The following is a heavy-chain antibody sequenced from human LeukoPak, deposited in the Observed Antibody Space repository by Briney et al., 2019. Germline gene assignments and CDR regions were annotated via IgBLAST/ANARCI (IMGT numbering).Heavy chain of an antibody. V-gene: IGHV3-13*01. CDR2: IGSAGDT. D-gene: IGHD1-14*01. CDR1: GFTFSNND. J-gene: IGHJ4*02. Sequence: PGGSLRLSCVVSGFTFSNNDMHWVRQTTGKGLEWVSAIGSAGDTYYAGSVKGRFTISRENAKQSLYLQVNSLRAEDTAVYYCVRQPDSARYGFDYWGQGTQVTVSS. CDR3: VRQPDSARYGFDY.